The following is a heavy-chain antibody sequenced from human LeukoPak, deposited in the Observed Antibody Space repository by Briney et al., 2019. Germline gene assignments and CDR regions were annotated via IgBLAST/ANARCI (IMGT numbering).Heavy chain of an antibody. Sequence: PGGSLRLSCAASGFTFSSYAMSWVRQAPGKGLEWVSAISGSGGSTYYADSVKGRFSISRDNSKNTPYLQMDSLRAEDTAVYYCANGRTVANFDYWGQGTLVTVSS. CDR3: ANGRTVANFDY. D-gene: IGHD4-23*01. CDR1: GFTFSSYA. CDR2: ISGSGGST. J-gene: IGHJ4*02. V-gene: IGHV3-23*01.